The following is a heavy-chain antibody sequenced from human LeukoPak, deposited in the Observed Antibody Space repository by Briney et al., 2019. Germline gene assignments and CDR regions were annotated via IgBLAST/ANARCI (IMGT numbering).Heavy chain of an antibody. CDR2: IYYSGST. CDR1: GGSISSYY. Sequence: SETLSLTCTVSGGSISSYYWSWIRQPPGKGLEWIGYIYYSGSTNHNPSLKSRVTISVDTSKNQFSLKLSSVTAADTAVYYCTRDRDVVVSTASHDGFDIWGQGTMVTVSS. D-gene: IGHD2-21*01. V-gene: IGHV4-59*12. CDR3: TRDRDVVVSTASHDGFDI. J-gene: IGHJ3*02.